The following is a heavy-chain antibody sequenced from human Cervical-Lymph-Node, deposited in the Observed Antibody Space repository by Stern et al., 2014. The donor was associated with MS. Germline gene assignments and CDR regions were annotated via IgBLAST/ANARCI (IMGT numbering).Heavy chain of an antibody. Sequence: MQLVESGPGLVKPSQNLSLTCTVSGDSISRGGYYWSWLRQHPGKGLERIGSIYHGGTAYYNPSLKSRVSISVDTSKNQFSLKLRSVTAADTAVYYCARDVGREDWFDPWGPGTLVTVSS. D-gene: IGHD1-26*01. CDR2: IYHGGTA. CDR3: ARDVGREDWFDP. CDR1: GDSISRGGYY. V-gene: IGHV4-31*03. J-gene: IGHJ5*02.